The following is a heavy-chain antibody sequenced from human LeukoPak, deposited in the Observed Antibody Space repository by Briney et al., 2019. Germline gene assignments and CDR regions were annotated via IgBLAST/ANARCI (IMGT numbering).Heavy chain of an antibody. V-gene: IGHV4-38-2*01. Sequence: TSETLSLTCAVSGYSISSGYYWGWIRQPPGKGLEWIGSIYHSGSTYYNPSLKSRVTISVDTSKNQFSLKLSSVTAPDTAVYYCARHVSSGWDSGLVLDYWGQGTLVTVSS. CDR1: GYSISSGYY. J-gene: IGHJ4*02. CDR2: IYHSGST. CDR3: ARHVSSGWDSGLVLDY. D-gene: IGHD3-22*01.